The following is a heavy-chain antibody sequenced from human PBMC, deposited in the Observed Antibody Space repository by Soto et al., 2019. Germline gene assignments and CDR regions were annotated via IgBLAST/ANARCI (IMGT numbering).Heavy chain of an antibody. V-gene: IGHV3-30-3*01. J-gene: IGHJ4*02. Sequence: LRLSCAASGFSFSISPMHWVRQAPGKGPEWVALISYDGTNKFYADSVKGRFTISRDNSKSTLYLQVDSLRPEDAAVYYCARDPKTSGGQHWAFNYFDSWGQGTLVTVS. CDR3: ARDPKTSGGQHWAFNYFDS. CDR2: ISYDGTNK. CDR1: GFSFSISP. D-gene: IGHD7-27*01.